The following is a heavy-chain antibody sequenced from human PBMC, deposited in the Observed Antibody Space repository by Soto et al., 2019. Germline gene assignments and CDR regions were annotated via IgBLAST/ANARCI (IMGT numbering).Heavy chain of an antibody. V-gene: IGHV3-48*03. CDR3: ARDDGLGLAPYYGMDV. CDR2: ISSRGSTI. CDR1: GFTFSSYE. Sequence: GGSLRLSCAASGFTFSSYEMNWVRQAPGKGLEWVSYISSRGSTIFYADSVKGRFTISRDNAKNSLYLQMNSLRAEDTAVYYCARDDGLGLAPYYGMDVWGQGTTVTVSS. D-gene: IGHD3-10*01. J-gene: IGHJ6*02.